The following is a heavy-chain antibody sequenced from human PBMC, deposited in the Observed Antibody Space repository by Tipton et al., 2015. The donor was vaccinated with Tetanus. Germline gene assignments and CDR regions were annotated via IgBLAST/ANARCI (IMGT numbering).Heavy chain of an antibody. V-gene: IGHV3-11*04. J-gene: IGHJ5*02. Sequence: SLRLSCAASGFTFSAYYMSWIRLAPGKGLEWISYISHTGTTTYYSASVMGRFTVSRDNTKNTVYLQMNSLRAEDTALYYCVREDIVLRVYAVIDLWGQGTLVTVSS. CDR1: GFTFSAYY. CDR3: VREDIVLRVYAVIDL. CDR2: ISHTGTTT. D-gene: IGHD2-8*01.